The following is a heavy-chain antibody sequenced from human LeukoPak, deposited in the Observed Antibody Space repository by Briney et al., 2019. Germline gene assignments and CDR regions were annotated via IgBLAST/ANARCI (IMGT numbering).Heavy chain of an antibody. CDR2: MNPNSGNT. V-gene: IGHV1-8*01. D-gene: IGHD3-22*01. Sequence: ASVKVSCKASGYTFTSYDINWVRQATGQGLEWMGWMNPNSGNTGYAQKFQGRVTMTRNTSISTAYMELSSLRSEDTAVYYCAIDPTYYYDSSGYNTIDYWGQGTLVTVSS. J-gene: IGHJ4*02. CDR3: AIDPTYYYDSSGYNTIDY. CDR1: GYTFTSYD.